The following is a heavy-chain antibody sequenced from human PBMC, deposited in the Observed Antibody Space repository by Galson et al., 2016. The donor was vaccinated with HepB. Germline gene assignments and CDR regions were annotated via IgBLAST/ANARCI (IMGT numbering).Heavy chain of an antibody. Sequence: SLRLSCAATGFTFSNAWMTWVRLAPGKGLEWVSVIYGGGSTTYADSVKGRFPISRHNSKNTLYLQMNSLRTEDTAVYYCARPLPNVGYGMDVWGQGTTVTVSS. CDR1: GFTFSNAW. D-gene: IGHD2-15*01. CDR2: IYGGGST. CDR3: ARPLPNVGYGMDV. J-gene: IGHJ6*02. V-gene: IGHV3-53*04.